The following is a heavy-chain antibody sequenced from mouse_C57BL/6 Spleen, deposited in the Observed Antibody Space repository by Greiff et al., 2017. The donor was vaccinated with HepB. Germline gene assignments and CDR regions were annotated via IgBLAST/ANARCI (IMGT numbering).Heavy chain of an antibody. CDR2: IDPSDSYT. CDR1: GYTFTSYW. D-gene: IGHD1-1*01. CDR3: ARWDTTVVHWYFDV. J-gene: IGHJ1*03. V-gene: IGHV1-69*01. Sequence: QVQLKQPGAELVMPGASVKLSCKASGYTFTSYWMHWVKQRPGQGLEWIGEIDPSDSYTNYNQKFKGKSTLTVDKSSSTAYMQLSSLTSEDSAVYYCARWDTTVVHWYFDVWGTGTTVTVSS.